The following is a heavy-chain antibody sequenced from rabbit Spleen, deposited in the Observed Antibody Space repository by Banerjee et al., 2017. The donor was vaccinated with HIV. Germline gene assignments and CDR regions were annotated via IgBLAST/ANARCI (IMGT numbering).Heavy chain of an antibody. Sequence: QQQLVESGGDLVKPGASLTLTCTASGFSFTSGYICWVRQAPGKGLEWIACIDAGSSDFTYHANWAKGRFTISKTSSTTVTLQATSLTVADTATYFCARDSSSSFSSYGMDLWGPGTLVTVS. V-gene: IGHV1S45*01. CDR2: IDAGSSDFT. CDR1: GFSFTSGY. D-gene: IGHD1-1*01. CDR3: ARDSSSSFSSYGMDL. J-gene: IGHJ6*01.